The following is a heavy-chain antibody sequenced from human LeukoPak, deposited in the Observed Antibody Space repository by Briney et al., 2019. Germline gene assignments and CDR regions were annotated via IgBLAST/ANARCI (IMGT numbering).Heavy chain of an antibody. J-gene: IGHJ2*01. Sequence: SETLSLTCTVSGGSISSYYWSWIRQPPGKGLEWIGYIYYGGSTNYNPSLKSRVTISVDTSKNQFSLKLSSVTAADTAVYYCARVRSNWYFDLWGRGTLVTVSS. CDR2: IYYGGST. CDR1: GGSISSYY. V-gene: IGHV4-59*01. D-gene: IGHD5-24*01. CDR3: ARVRSNWYFDL.